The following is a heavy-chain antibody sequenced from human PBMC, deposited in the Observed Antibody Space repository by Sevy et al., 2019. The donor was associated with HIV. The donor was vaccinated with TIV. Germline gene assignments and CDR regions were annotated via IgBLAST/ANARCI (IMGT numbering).Heavy chain of an antibody. V-gene: IGHV3-30*18. D-gene: IGHD3-10*01. CDR3: AKDFSAGITMVRGAYRARGDYFDY. Sequence: GGSLRLSCVTSGFTFRTSGMHWVRQSPGKGLEWVAVISYDEAHKNYADSVKGRFSISKDNSKNTLYLQMSSLRTDDTAVYYCAKDFSAGITMVRGAYRARGDYFDYWGQGTQVTVSS. J-gene: IGHJ4*02. CDR1: GFTFRTSG. CDR2: ISYDEAHK.